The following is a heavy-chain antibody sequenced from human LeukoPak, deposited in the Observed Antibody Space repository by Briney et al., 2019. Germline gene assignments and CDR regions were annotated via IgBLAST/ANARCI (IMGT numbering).Heavy chain of an antibody. V-gene: IGHV3-66*01. CDR2: IYSDGKT. CDR1: GFIVRNTY. D-gene: IGHD6-25*01. CDR3: TRAAWDY. Sequence: GGSLRLSCAASGFIVRNTYMSWVRQAPGKGLEWVSVIYSDGKTFYADSMKGRFTISRDTSKNTVYLQMNSLRAEDTAVYYCTRAAWDYWAQGTLVTVSS. J-gene: IGHJ4*02.